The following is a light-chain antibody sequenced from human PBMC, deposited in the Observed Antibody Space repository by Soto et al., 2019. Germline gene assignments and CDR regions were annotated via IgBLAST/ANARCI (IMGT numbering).Light chain of an antibody. V-gene: IGKV3-20*01. CDR2: GVS. CDR3: QQYPNSPLT. Sequence: EVLLTQSPGTLSLSPGDTATLSCRASRSLCNTCLAWYQQKPGQAPRLLIHGVSNRATGVPDKFSGSGSGTDFTLTISRLEPEDFAVYYCQQYPNSPLTFGGGTKVEF. J-gene: IGKJ4*01. CDR1: RSLCNTC.